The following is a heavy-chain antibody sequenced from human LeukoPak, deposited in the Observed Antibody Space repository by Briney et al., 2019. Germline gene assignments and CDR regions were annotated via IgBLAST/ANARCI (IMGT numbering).Heavy chain of an antibody. CDR2: IYSGDST. D-gene: IGHD3-10*01. V-gene: IGHV3-66*01. J-gene: IGHJ6*02. CDR3: ARSGFGVLYYYGMDV. Sequence: GGSLRLSCVASGFTVSSNYMSWVRQAPGKGLEWVSIIYSGDSTYYADSVKGRFTISRDNSKNTLWLQMNSLRAEDTAVYYCARSGFGVLYYYGMDVWGQGTTVTVSS. CDR1: GFTVSSNY.